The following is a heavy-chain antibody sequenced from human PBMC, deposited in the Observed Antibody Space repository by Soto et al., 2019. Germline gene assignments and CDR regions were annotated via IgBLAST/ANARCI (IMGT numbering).Heavy chain of an antibody. V-gene: IGHV4-34*01. D-gene: IGHD5-12*01. CDR2: INHSGST. CDR1: GGSFSGYY. Sequence: QVQLQQWGAGLLKPSETLSLTCAVYGGSFSGYYWSWIRQPPGKGLEWIGEINHSGSTNYNPTLKSRGTISVDTSKNQFSLKLSSVTAADTAVYYCARGFTHIVATIYVGYYYYYMDVWGKGTTVTVSS. J-gene: IGHJ6*03. CDR3: ARGFTHIVATIYVGYYYYYMDV.